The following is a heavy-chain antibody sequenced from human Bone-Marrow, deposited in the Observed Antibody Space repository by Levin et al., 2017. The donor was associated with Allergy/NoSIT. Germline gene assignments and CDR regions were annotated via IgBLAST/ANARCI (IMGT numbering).Heavy chain of an antibody. J-gene: IGHJ6*02. D-gene: IGHD3-22*01. Sequence: GESLKISCAASGILFSSYDMNWVRQAPGKGLEWVSSISAGGNYIYYADSVKGRFTISRDNAKNSLFLQMNSLRAEDTAVYYCASWAMYHYDRSAFDYIYYAMDVWGQGTTVTVSS. V-gene: IGHV3-21*01. CDR1: GILFSSYD. CDR2: ISAGGNYI. CDR3: ASWAMYHYDRSAFDYIYYAMDV.